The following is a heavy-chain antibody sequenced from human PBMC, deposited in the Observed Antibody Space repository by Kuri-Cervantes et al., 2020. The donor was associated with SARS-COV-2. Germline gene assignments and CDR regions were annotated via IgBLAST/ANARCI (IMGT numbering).Heavy chain of an antibody. J-gene: IGHJ6*03. CDR3: ARDGSPAATYMDV. V-gene: IGHV1-2*02. CDR2: INPNSGGT. CDR1: GYTFTGYY. D-gene: IGHD2-2*01. Sequence: ASVKVSCKASGYTFTGYYMHWVRQASGQGLEWMGWINPNSGGTNYAQKFQGRVTMTRDTSISTAYMELSRLRSDDTAVYYCARDGSPAATYMDVWGKGTTVTVSS.